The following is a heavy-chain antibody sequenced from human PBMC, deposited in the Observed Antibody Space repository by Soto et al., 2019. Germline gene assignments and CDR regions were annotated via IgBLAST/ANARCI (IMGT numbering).Heavy chain of an antibody. Sequence: SETLSLTCTVSGCSINVYYWSWIRQPPGKGLEWVGYIYNSGSTNYNPSLKSRVTISVDTSKNQFSLKLSSVTSADTAVYYCARVPDVWGQGTTVTVSS. CDR2: IYNSGST. CDR3: ARVPDV. V-gene: IGHV4-59*01. J-gene: IGHJ6*02. CDR1: GCSINVYY.